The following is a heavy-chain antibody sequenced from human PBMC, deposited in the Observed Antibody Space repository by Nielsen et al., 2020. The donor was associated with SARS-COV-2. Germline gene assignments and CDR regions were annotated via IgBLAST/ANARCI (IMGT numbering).Heavy chain of an antibody. Sequence: SETMSLTCAVSGGSVSSNDWWPWVRQSPGKGLEWLREVSHSGSINYNPYLKSRVTLSMDKSKRQFSLRLISVSAADTAVYFCARGDLVVVPSPILGLGPFFYYFYLDVGGKGTTVIVSS. CDR2: VSHSGSI. CDR1: GGSVSSNDW. V-gene: IGHV4-4*02. D-gene: IGHD2-2*01. CDR3: ARGDLVVVPSPILGLGPFFYYFYLDV. J-gene: IGHJ6*03.